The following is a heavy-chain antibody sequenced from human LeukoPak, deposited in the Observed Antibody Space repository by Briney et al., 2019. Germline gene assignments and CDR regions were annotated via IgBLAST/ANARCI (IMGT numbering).Heavy chain of an antibody. CDR2: ISGSGGST. J-gene: IGHJ1*01. CDR1: GFTFSSYA. CDR3: AKPDSSSWYPEYFQH. V-gene: IGHV3-23*01. Sequence: PGGSLRLSRAASGFTFSSYAMSWVRQAPGKGLEWVSAISGSGGSTYYADSVKGRFTISRDNSKNTLYLQMNSLRAEDTAVYYCAKPDSSSWYPEYFQHWGQGTLVTVSS. D-gene: IGHD6-13*01.